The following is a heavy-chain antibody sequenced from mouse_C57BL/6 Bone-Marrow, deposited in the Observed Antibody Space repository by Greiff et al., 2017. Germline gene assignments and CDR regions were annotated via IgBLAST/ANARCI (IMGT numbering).Heavy chain of an antibody. CDR1: GFTFSDYG. D-gene: IGHD2-1*01. J-gene: IGHJ3*01. CDR2: ISSGSSTI. CDR3: AREKTFYYGNYVSWFAY. Sequence: EVMLVESGGGLVKPGGSLKLSCAASGFTFSDYGMHWVRQAPEKGLEWVAYISSGSSTIYYADTVKGRFTISRDNAKNTLFLQMTSLRSEDTAMYYCAREKTFYYGNYVSWFAYWGQGTLVTVSA. V-gene: IGHV5-17*01.